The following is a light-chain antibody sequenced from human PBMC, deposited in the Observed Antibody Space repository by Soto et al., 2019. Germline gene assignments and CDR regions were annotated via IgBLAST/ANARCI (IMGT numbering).Light chain of an antibody. Sequence: QSFLTQPASVSGSPGQSITISCSGTSSDICSYNHFAWYQQFPGKSPKLMIYAVSDRPTGVSDRFSGSKSGITASLTISGLQTEDAADYYCISYTERXSYLLGTGTKVXV. V-gene: IGLV2-14*03. CDR2: AVS. CDR3: ISYTERXSYL. J-gene: IGLJ1*01. CDR1: SSDICSYNH.